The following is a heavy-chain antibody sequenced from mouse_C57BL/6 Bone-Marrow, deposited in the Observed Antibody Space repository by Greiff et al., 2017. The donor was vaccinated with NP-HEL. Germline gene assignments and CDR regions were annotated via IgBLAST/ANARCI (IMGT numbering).Heavy chain of an antibody. J-gene: IGHJ1*03. CDR3: AREEDYGWYCDV. Sequence: QVQLQQPGAELVKPGASVKMSCKASGYTFTSYWITWVKQRPGQGLEWIGDIYPGSGSTNYNEKFKSKATLTVDTSSSTAYMQLRSLTSEDSAVYYCAREEDYGWYCDVWGTGTTVTVSS. D-gene: IGHD2-4*01. V-gene: IGHV1-55*01. CDR2: IYPGSGST. CDR1: GYTFTSYW.